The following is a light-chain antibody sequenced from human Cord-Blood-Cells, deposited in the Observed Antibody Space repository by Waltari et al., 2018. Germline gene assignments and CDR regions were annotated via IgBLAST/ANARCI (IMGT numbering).Light chain of an antibody. Sequence: DIQMPQSPSSLSVSVGDRFTITCRASQSISSYLNWYQQKPGKAPKLLIYAASSLQSGVPSRFSGSGSGTDFTLTISSLQPEDFATYYCQQSYSTPYTFGQGTKLEIK. CDR3: QQSYSTPYT. J-gene: IGKJ2*01. CDR1: QSISSY. V-gene: IGKV1-39*01. CDR2: AAS.